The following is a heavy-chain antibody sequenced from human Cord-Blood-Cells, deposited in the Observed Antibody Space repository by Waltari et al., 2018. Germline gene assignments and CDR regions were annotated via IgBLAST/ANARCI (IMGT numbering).Heavy chain of an antibody. CDR2: IIPIFGTA. D-gene: IGHD2-2*01. J-gene: IGHJ3*02. CDR3: ARDRTYCSSTSCEDAFDI. Sequence: SSVKVSCKASGGPFSSYAISWVRQAPGQGLEWMGGIIPIFGTANYAQKFQGRVTITADKSTSTAYMELSSLRSEDTAVYYCARDRTYCSSTSCEDAFDIWGQGTMVTVSS. V-gene: IGHV1-69*06. CDR1: GGPFSSYA.